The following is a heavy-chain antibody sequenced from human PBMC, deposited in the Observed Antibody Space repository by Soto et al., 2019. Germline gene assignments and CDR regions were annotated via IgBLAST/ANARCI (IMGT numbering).Heavy chain of an antibody. CDR1: GFSLSTSGVG. V-gene: IGHV2-5*02. CDR2: IYWDDDK. Sequence: QITLKESGPTLVKPTQTLTLTCTFSGFSLSTSGVGVGWIRQPPGKALEWLALIYWDDDKRYSPSLKSRLTITKDTSKNQVVLTMTNMDPVDTATYYCAHSVSGWMDRSAYWFDPRGQGTLVTVSS. D-gene: IGHD6-19*01. J-gene: IGHJ5*02. CDR3: AHSVSGWMDRSAYWFDP.